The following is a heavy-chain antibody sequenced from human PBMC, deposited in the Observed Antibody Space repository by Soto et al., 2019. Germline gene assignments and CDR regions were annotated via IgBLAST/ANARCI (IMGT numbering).Heavy chain of an antibody. J-gene: IGHJ6*03. D-gene: IGHD2-2*01. CDR3: VKFRGLSYYYFYMDV. CDR1: GYTFSTYG. CDR2: YGGSGGST. V-gene: IGHV3-23*01. Sequence: DVQLLESGGGLVQRGGSLRLSCAASGYTFSTYGMTWVRQAPGKGLEWVSYGGSGGSTYYADSVKGRFTISRDNSKNTLYLQMNSLRADYTAVYYCVKFRGLSYYYFYMDVWGNGTTVTVSS.